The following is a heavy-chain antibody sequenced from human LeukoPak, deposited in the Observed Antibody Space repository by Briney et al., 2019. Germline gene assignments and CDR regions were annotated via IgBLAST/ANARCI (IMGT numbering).Heavy chain of an antibody. CDR3: ARDSQYDYVWGSYRSLPPAY. CDR1: GYTFTSYG. V-gene: IGHV1-18*01. D-gene: IGHD3-16*02. Sequence: ASVKVSCKASGYTFTSYGISWLRQAPGQGLEWMGWISAYNGNTNYAQKLQGRVTMTTDTSTSTAYMELRSLGSDDTAVYYCARDSQYDYVWGSYRSLPPAYWGQGTLVTVSS. J-gene: IGHJ4*02. CDR2: ISAYNGNT.